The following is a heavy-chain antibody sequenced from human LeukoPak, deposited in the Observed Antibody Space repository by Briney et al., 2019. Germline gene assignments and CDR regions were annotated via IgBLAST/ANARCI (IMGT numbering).Heavy chain of an antibody. D-gene: IGHD3-3*01. CDR1: GFTFSSYS. J-gene: IGHJ5*02. CDR3: ARDYVKAVFGVVISNWFDP. Sequence: GGSLRLSCAASGFTFSSYSMNWVRQAPGKGLEWVSSISSSSSYIYYADSVKGRFTISRDNAKNSLYLQMNSLRAEDTAVYYCARDYVKAVFGVVISNWFDPWGQGTLVTVSS. CDR2: ISSSSSYI. V-gene: IGHV3-21*01.